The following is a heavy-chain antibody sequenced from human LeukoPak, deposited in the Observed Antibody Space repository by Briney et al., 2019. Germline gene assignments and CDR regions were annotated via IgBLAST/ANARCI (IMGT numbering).Heavy chain of an antibody. Sequence: SETLSLTCTVSGGSISSGDYYWSWIRQRPGKGLEWIGYIYYSGSTYYNPSLKSRVTISVDTSKNQFSLNLNSATAADTAVYYCASGREVTATLPFWGQGTLVTVSS. CDR2: IYYSGST. J-gene: IGHJ4*02. D-gene: IGHD2-15*01. CDR3: ASGREVTATLPF. CDR1: GGSISSGDYY. V-gene: IGHV4-31*03.